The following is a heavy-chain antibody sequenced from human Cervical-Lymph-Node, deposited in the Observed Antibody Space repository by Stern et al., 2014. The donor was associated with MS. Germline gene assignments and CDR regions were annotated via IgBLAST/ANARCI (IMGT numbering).Heavy chain of an antibody. V-gene: IGHV2-26*01. J-gene: IGHJ3*02. CDR3: ARMMQHLAGDAFDI. Sequence: QITLKESGPVLVKPTETLTLTCTVSGFSLSHVRMGVSWIRQPPGKALEWLAHILSNDEKSYTTSLKGRLTISKDISKSQVIQTMTHMDPADTATYYCARMMQHLAGDAFDIWGQGTMVSVSS. CDR2: ILSNDEK. CDR1: GFSLSHVRMG. D-gene: IGHD6-13*01.